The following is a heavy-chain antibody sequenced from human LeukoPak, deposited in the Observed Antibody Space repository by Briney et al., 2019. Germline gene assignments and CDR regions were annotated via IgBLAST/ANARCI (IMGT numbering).Heavy chain of an antibody. V-gene: IGHV1-8*01. Sequence: GASVKVSCKASGYTFTSYDINWVRQATGQGLEWMGWMNPNSGNTGSAQRFQGRITMTRDTSISTAYMELSSLRSEDTAVYYCARGPLVRLPSSFDPWGQGTLLTVSS. CDR1: GYTFTSYD. J-gene: IGHJ5*02. CDR3: ARGPLVRLPSSFDP. CDR2: MNPNSGNT. D-gene: IGHD3-16*02.